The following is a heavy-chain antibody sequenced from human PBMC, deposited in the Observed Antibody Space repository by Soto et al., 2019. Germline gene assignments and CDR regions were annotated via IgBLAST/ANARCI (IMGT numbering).Heavy chain of an antibody. Sequence: ESGGGVVQPGRSLRLSCAASGFTFSSYAMHWVRQAPGKGLEWVAVISYDGSNKYYADSVKGRFTISRDNSKNTLYLQMNSLRAEDTAVYYCASEGMGNGDYWGQGTLVTVSS. V-gene: IGHV3-30-3*01. CDR1: GFTFSSYA. J-gene: IGHJ4*02. D-gene: IGHD1-1*01. CDR3: ASEGMGNGDY. CDR2: ISYDGSNK.